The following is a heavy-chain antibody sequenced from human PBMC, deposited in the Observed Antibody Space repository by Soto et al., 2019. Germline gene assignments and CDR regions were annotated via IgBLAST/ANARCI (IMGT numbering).Heavy chain of an antibody. CDR3: ASLTGSYYGDY. D-gene: IGHD1-26*01. CDR1: GGSISSYY. J-gene: IGHJ4*02. CDR2: IYYSGST. Sequence: SSETLSLTCTVSGGSISSYYWSWIRQPPGKGLEWIGYIYYSGSTNYNPSLKSRVTISVDTSKNQFSLKLSSVTAADTAVYYCASLTGSYYGDYWGQGTLVTVSS. V-gene: IGHV4-59*01.